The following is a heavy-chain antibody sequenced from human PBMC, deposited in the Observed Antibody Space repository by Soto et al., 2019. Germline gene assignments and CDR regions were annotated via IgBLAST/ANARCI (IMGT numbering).Heavy chain of an antibody. CDR2: IYHSGST. Sequence: SETLSLTCAVSGYSISSGYYWGWIRQPPGKGLEWIGSIYHSGSTYYNPSLKSRVTISVDTSKNQFSLKLSSVTAADTAVYYCARDPWGYPGPGFDYWGQGTLVTVSS. CDR3: ARDPWGYPGPGFDY. D-gene: IGHD5-18*01. J-gene: IGHJ4*02. CDR1: GYSISSGYY. V-gene: IGHV4-38-2*02.